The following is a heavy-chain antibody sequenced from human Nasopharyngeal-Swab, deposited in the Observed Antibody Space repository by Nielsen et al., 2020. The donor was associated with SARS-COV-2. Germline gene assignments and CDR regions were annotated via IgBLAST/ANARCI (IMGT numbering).Heavy chain of an antibody. CDR2: IYPGDSDT. D-gene: IGHD2-2*01. J-gene: IGHJ4*02. Sequence: ERQMPGKGLEWMGIIYPGDSDTRYSPSFQGQVTISADKSISTAYLQWSSLKASDTAMYYCARKNCSSTSCPKYYFDYWGQGTLVTVSS. CDR3: ARKNCSSTSCPKYYFDY. V-gene: IGHV5-51*01.